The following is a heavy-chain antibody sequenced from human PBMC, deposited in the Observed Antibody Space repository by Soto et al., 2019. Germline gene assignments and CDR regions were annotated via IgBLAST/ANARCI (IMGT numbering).Heavy chain of an antibody. Sequence: EVKLVESGGGLVQPGRSLKISCAASGFTFDDFAMHWVRLAPGKGLEWVSGMNWNGDSKAYAASVKGRFTISRDNAKNSLYLEMNSLRPEDTAFYYCTRDSIKSKWLPFNGFDAWGQGILVSVSS. CDR1: GFTFDDFA. V-gene: IGHV3-9*01. D-gene: IGHD3-22*01. CDR2: MNWNGDSK. CDR3: TRDSIKSKWLPFNGFDA. J-gene: IGHJ5*02.